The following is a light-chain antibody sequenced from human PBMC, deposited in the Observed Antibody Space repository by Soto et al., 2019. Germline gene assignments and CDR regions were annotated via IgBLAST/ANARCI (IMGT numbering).Light chain of an antibody. CDR3: CSYAGSYILLT. V-gene: IGLV2-11*01. Sequence: QSALTQPRSVSGSPGQSVTISCTGTTSDIGGYNYVSWYQQHPGKAPKLIIFDVSKRPSGVPDRFSGSKSGNTASLTISGLQAEDEADYHCCSYAGSYILLTFGGGTKLTVL. J-gene: IGLJ2*01. CDR1: TSDIGGYNY. CDR2: DVS.